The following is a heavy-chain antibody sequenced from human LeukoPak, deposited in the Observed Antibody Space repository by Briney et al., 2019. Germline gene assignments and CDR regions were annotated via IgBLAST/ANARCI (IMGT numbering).Heavy chain of an antibody. D-gene: IGHD5-18*01. V-gene: IGHV4-39*07. J-gene: IGHJ6*03. Sequence: KPSETLSLTCTVSGGSISSSSYYWGWIRQPPGKGLEWIGSIYHSGSTNYNPSLKSRVTISVDTSKNQFSLKLSSVTAADTAVYYCARGRRDTAMVTHYYYYMDVWGKGTTVTVSS. CDR2: IYHSGST. CDR3: ARGRRDTAMVTHYYYYMDV. CDR1: GGSISSSSYY.